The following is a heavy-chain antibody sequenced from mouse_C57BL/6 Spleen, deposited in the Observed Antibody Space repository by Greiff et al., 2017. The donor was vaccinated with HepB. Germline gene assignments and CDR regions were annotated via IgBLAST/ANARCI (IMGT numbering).Heavy chain of an antibody. V-gene: IGHV1-19*01. J-gene: IGHJ2*01. CDR3: AREGYDDGYYFDY. Sequence: EVQLQQSGPVLVKPGASVKMSCKASGYTFTDYYMNWVKQSHGKSLEWIGVINPYNGGTSYNQKFKGKATLTVDKSSSTAYMELNSLTSEDSAVYYCAREGYDDGYYFDYWGQGTTLTVSS. CDR2: INPYNGGT. D-gene: IGHD2-2*01. CDR1: GYTFTDYY.